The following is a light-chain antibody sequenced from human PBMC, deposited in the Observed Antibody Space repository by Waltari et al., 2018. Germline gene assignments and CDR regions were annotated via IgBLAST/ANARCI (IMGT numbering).Light chain of an antibody. Sequence: DIHMTQSPSSVSASVVDRLTITFQASQGIGTWLAWYQQKPGKAPKLPIYGASSLQSWVPPRFSGSGSGTEFTLTINNLQPEDFATYSCQQANTVPLTFGGGTKVEIK. V-gene: IGKV1-12*01. CDR1: QGIGTW. CDR3: QQANTVPLT. CDR2: GAS. J-gene: IGKJ4*01.